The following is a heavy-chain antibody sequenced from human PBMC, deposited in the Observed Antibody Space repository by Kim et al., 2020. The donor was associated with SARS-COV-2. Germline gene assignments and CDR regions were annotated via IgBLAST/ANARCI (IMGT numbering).Heavy chain of an antibody. CDR1: GGSFSGYY. J-gene: IGHJ3*02. D-gene: IGHD3-22*01. CDR2: INHSGST. CDR3: YGRKSMIVASRAFDI. V-gene: IGHV4-34*01. Sequence: SETLSLTCAVYGGSFSGYYWSWIRQPPGKGLEWIGEINHSGSTNYNPSLKSRVTISVDTSKNQFSLKLSSVTAADTAVYYCYGRKSMIVASRAFDIWGQGTMVTVSS.